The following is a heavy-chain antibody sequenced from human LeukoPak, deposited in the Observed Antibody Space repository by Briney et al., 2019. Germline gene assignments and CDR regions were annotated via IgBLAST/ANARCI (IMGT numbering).Heavy chain of an antibody. CDR1: GFTFRDYY. CDR2: ISSSVTTI. J-gene: IGHJ4*02. CDR3: AKELSSYYYGSGSSPFDY. D-gene: IGHD3-10*01. Sequence: GGSLRLSCAASGFTFRDYYMAWIRQAPGKGLEWGSYISSSVTTIYYSDSVRGRFTLSRDNAKNSLYLQMNSLRAEDTAVYYCAKELSSYYYGSGSSPFDYWGQGTLVTVSS. V-gene: IGHV3-11*01.